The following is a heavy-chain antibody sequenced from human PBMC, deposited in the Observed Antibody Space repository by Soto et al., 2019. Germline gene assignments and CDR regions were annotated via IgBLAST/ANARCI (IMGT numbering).Heavy chain of an antibody. D-gene: IGHD3-16*02. CDR1: GGSISSSNW. Sequence: SETLSLTCAVSGGSISSSNWWSWVRQPPGKGLEWIGEIYHSGSTNYNPSLKSRVTISVDKSKNQFSLKLSSVTAADTAVYYCARVVLDYIWGSYRSALEFDYWGQGTLVT. V-gene: IGHV4-4*02. CDR3: ARVVLDYIWGSYRSALEFDY. CDR2: IYHSGST. J-gene: IGHJ4*02.